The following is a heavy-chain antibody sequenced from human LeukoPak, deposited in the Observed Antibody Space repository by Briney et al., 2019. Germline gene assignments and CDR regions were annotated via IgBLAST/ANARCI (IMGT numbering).Heavy chain of an antibody. CDR1: GGSISSYY. V-gene: IGHV4-59*12. CDR3: AKDLYTGSWYYGMDV. CDR2: IYYSGST. D-gene: IGHD6-6*01. Sequence: PSETLSLTCTVSGGSISSYYWSWIRQPPGKGLEWIGYIYYSGSTNYNPSLKSRVTMSVDTSKNQFSLRLSSVTAADTAVYYCAKDLYTGSWYYGMDVWGQGTTVTVSS. J-gene: IGHJ6*02.